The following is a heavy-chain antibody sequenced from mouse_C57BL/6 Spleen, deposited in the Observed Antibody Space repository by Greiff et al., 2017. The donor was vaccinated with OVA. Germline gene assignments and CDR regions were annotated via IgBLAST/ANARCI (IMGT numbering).Heavy chain of an antibody. CDR2: ISSGSSTI. V-gene: IGHV5-17*01. Sequence: EVKLVESGGGLVKPGGSLKLSCAASGFTFSDYGMHWVRQAPEKGLEWVAYISSGSSTIYYADTVKGRFTISRDNAKNTLFLPMTSLRSEDTAMYYCARRDYGAMDYWGQGTSVTVSS. CDR1: GFTFSDYG. J-gene: IGHJ4*01. CDR3: ARRDYGAMDY.